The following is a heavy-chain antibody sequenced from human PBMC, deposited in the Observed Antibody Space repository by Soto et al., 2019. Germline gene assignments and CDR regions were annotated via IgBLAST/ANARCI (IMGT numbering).Heavy chain of an antibody. D-gene: IGHD4-17*01. CDR3: AREGDSLYGDYDSGWFDP. V-gene: IGHV3-48*02. CDR1: GFTFSSYS. Sequence: GGSLRLSCAASGFTFSSYSMNWVRQAPGKGLEWVSYISSSRSFIYYADSAKGRFTISRDNAKNSLYLQMNSLRDEDTAMYYCAREGDSLYGDYDSGWFDPWGQGTLVTVSS. CDR2: ISSSRSFI. J-gene: IGHJ5*02.